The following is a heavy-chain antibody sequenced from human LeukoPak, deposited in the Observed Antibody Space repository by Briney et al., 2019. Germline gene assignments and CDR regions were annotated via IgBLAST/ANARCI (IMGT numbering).Heavy chain of an antibody. CDR1: GGSFSGYY. Sequence: PSETLSLTCAVYGGSFSGYYWSWIRQPPGKGLEWIGEINHSGSTNYNPSLKSRVTISVDTSKNQFSLKLSSVTAADTAVYCCARGKRRGGWYAFDYWGQGTLVTVSS. J-gene: IGHJ4*02. V-gene: IGHV4-34*01. CDR3: ARGKRRGGWYAFDY. D-gene: IGHD6-19*01. CDR2: INHSGST.